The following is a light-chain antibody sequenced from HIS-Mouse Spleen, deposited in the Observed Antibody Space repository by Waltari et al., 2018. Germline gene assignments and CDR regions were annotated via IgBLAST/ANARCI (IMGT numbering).Light chain of an antibody. Sequence: QSVLTQPPSASGTPGQRVTISCSGSSSNIGRNTVNWYQQLPGTAPKLLIYRNNQLPSGVPDRCSGSKSGASASLAISGLQSEDEADYYCAAWDDSLNGWVFGGGTKLTVL. J-gene: IGLJ3*02. V-gene: IGLV1-44*01. CDR2: RNN. CDR1: SSNIGRNT. CDR3: AAWDDSLNGWV.